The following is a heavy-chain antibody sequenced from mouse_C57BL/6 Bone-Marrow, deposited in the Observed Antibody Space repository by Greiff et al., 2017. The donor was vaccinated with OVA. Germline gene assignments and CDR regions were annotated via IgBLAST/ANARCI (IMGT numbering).Heavy chain of an antibody. CDR2: ILPGSGST. V-gene: IGHV1-9*01. CDR3: AGRTVGRRGDGGWYFDV. CDR1: GYTFTGYW. J-gene: IGHJ1*03. D-gene: IGHD4-1*01. Sequence: VQRVESGAELMKPGASVKLSCKATGYTFTGYWIEWVKQRPGHGLEWIGEILPGSGSTNYNEKFKGKATLTADKSSNTAYMQLSSLTTEDSAISACAGRTVGRRGDGGWYFDVWGTGTTVTVSS.